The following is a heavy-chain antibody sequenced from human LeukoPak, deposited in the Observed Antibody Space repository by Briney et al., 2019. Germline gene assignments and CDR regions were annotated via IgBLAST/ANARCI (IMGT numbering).Heavy chain of an antibody. CDR1: GGTFGSYT. V-gene: IGHV1-69*02. CDR2: IIPILGIA. J-gene: IGHJ3*02. D-gene: IGHD3-22*01. Sequence: GASVKVSCKASGGTFGSYTISWVRQAPGQGLEWMGRIIPILGIANYAQKFQGRVTITADKSTSTAYMELSSLRSEDTAVYYCASHGVVVTHDALDIWGQGTMVTVSS. CDR3: ASHGVVVTHDALDI.